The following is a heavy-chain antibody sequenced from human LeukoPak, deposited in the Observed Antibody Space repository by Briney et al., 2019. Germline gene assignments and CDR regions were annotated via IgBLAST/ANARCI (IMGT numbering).Heavy chain of an antibody. Sequence: GGSLRLSCAVAGFTFSSYTMNWVRQSPGKGLEWVSSISSSGSYIYFADSVRGRFTISRDNAKNSLYLQMNSLRAEDTAVYFCARDKYSYGVFDYWGQGTLVTVSS. J-gene: IGHJ4*02. V-gene: IGHV3-21*01. CDR2: ISSSGSYI. CDR1: GFTFSSYT. CDR3: ARDKYSYGVFDY. D-gene: IGHD5-18*01.